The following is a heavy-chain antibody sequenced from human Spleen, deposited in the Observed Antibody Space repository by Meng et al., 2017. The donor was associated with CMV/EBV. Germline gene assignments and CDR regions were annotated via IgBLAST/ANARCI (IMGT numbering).Heavy chain of an antibody. V-gene: IGHV1-2*02. J-gene: IGHJ6*02. D-gene: IGHD3-10*01. Sequence: ASVKVSCKTSGFTFIAYYMHWVRQAPGQGLEWMGWINPNSGGTNSAQKFQGRVTMTRDTSINTAYMEVTSLRSDDTAVYYCASAAITNYGMDVWGQGTTVTVSS. CDR1: GFTFIAYY. CDR3: ASAAITNYGMDV. CDR2: INPNSGGT.